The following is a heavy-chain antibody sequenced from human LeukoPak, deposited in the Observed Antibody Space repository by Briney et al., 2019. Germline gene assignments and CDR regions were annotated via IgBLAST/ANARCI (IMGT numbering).Heavy chain of an antibody. V-gene: IGHV3-23*01. J-gene: IGHJ5*02. CDR3: AGTYYDFWSGYMNWFDP. Sequence: IRGSGGSTYYAASVKGRFTISRDNSKNTLYLQMNSLRAEDTAVYYCAGTYYDFWSGYMNWFDPWGQGTLVTVSS. CDR2: IRGSGGST. D-gene: IGHD3-3*01.